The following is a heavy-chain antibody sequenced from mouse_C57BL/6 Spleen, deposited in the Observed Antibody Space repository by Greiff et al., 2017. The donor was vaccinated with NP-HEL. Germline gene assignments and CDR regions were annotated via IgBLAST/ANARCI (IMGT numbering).Heavy chain of an antibody. D-gene: IGHD1-1*01. J-gene: IGHJ2*01. Sequence: QVQLKQPGAELVRPGSSVKLSCKASGYTFTSYWMHWVKQRPIQGLEWIGNIYPSDSETHYNQKFKEKATLTVDKSSNTAYMQLSSLTSEDSAVYYCARREAITTVFDYWGQGTTLTVSS. V-gene: IGHV1-52*01. CDR3: ARREAITTVFDY. CDR1: GYTFTSYW. CDR2: IYPSDSET.